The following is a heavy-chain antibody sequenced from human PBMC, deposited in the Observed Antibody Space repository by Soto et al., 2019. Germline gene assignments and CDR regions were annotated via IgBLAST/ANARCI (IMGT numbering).Heavy chain of an antibody. CDR2: ISGSGGST. CDR1: GFTFSSYW. J-gene: IGHJ5*02. V-gene: IGHV3-23*01. Sequence: GGSLRLSCAASGFTFSSYWMHWVRQAPGKGLEWVSAISGSGGSTYYADSVKGRFTISRDNSKNTLYLQMNSLRAEDTAVYYCAKGLGSLGWFDPWGQGTLVTVSS. D-gene: IGHD3-10*01. CDR3: AKGLGSLGWFDP.